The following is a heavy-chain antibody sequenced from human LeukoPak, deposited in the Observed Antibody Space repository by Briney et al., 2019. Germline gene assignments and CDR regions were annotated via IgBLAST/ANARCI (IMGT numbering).Heavy chain of an antibody. D-gene: IGHD4-11*01. Sequence: GSSVKVSCKASGGTFSSYAISWVRQAPGQGLEWMGRIIPILGIANYAQKFQGRVTITADKSTSTAYMELSSLRSDDTAVYYCARDVGGSNYGETNWFDPWGQGTLVTVSS. CDR1: GGTFSSYA. J-gene: IGHJ5*02. CDR3: ARDVGGSNYGETNWFDP. CDR2: IIPILGIA. V-gene: IGHV1-69*04.